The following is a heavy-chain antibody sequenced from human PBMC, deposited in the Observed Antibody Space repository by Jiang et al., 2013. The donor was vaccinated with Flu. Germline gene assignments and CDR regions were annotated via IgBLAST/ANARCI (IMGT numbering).Heavy chain of an antibody. D-gene: IGHD2-2*02. Sequence: PGLVKPSGTLSLTCAVSGASISSSNWWTWVRQSPEKGLEWIGEISGGTTYYNPSLKSRVTISTDKSKNQFFLKLTSVSAADTAMYYCARVTGGCSRTSCYIDDWGQGTLVTVSS. CDR1: GASISSSNW. V-gene: IGHV4-4*02. CDR2: ISGGTT. CDR3: ARVTGGCSRTSCYIDD. J-gene: IGHJ4*02.